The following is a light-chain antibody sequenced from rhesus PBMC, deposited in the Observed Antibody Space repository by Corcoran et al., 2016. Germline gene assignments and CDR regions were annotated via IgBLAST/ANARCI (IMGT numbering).Light chain of an antibody. CDR1: QDISSW. Sequence: DIQMTQSPSSLSASVGDRVTIPCRASQDISSWLAWYQQKPGRAPKLLIYKASSLQGGVPSRFRGSGSGTDFTHTISSLQPVDFGYYYCQQYLSAPPTFGQGTKVDIK. CDR2: KAS. J-gene: IGKJ1*01. V-gene: IGKV1-21*01. CDR3: QQYLSAPPT.